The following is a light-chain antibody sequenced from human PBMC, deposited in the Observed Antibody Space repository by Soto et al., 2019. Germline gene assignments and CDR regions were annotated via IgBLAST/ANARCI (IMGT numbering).Light chain of an antibody. CDR2: TDN. J-gene: IGLJ3*02. CDR1: SSNIGSNT. CDR3: AAWDDSLSGWV. V-gene: IGLV1-44*01. Sequence: QSVLTQPPSASGTSGQRVAISCSGSSSNIGSNTVNWYQQLPGTAPKLLIYTDNRRPSGVPDRFSGSKSGTSASLAISGLQSEDEADYHCAAWDDSLSGWVLGGGTKLTVL.